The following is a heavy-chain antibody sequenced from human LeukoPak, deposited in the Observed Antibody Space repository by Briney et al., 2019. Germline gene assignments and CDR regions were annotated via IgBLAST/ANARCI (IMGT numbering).Heavy chain of an antibody. CDR1: GYSISSDYY. Sequence: SETLSLTCTVSGYSISSDYYWAWIRQPPGKGLEWIGSIYHSGSTYYNPSLKSRVTLSVDTSKKQFSLKLSSVTAADTAVYYCARLYSSSWSPSPYYFDYWGQGTLVTVSS. J-gene: IGHJ4*02. CDR3: ARLYSSSWSPSPYYFDY. D-gene: IGHD6-13*01. V-gene: IGHV4-38-2*02. CDR2: IYHSGST.